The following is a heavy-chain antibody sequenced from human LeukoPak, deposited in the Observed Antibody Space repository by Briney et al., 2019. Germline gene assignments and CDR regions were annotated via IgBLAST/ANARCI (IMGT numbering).Heavy chain of an antibody. CDR1: GGTFSSYA. J-gene: IGHJ2*01. Sequence: ASVKVSCKASGGTFSSYAISWVRQAPGQGLEWMGGIIPIFGTANYAQKFQGRVTITADESTSTAYMELSSLRSEDTAVYYCARETYSSSWYHYDGYFDLWGRGTLVTVSS. CDR3: ARETYSSSWYHYDGYFDL. D-gene: IGHD6-13*01. CDR2: IIPIFGTA. V-gene: IGHV1-69*01.